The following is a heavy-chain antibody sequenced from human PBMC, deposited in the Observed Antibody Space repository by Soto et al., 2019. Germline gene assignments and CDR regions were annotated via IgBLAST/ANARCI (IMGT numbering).Heavy chain of an antibody. V-gene: IGHV4-34*01. Sequence: SETLSLTFAVYGGSFRGYYWSWIRQPPGKGLEWIGEINHSGSTNYNPSLKSRVTISVDTSKNQFSLKLSSVTAADTAVYYCARAGSFWSGYERYNWFDPWGQGTLVTVS. CDR1: GGSFRGYY. CDR3: ARAGSFWSGYERYNWFDP. CDR2: INHSGST. D-gene: IGHD3-3*01. J-gene: IGHJ5*02.